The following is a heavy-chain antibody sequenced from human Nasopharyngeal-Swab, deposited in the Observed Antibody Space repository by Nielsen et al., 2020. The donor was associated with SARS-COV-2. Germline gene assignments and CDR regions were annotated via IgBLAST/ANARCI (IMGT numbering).Heavy chain of an antibody. Sequence: WGRQAPGQGLEWMGRINPNSGGTNYAQKFQGRVTMTRDTSISTAYMELSRLRSDDTAVYYCARDPWALRLLRRGLNWFDPWGQGTLVTVSS. J-gene: IGHJ5*02. CDR2: INPNSGGT. V-gene: IGHV1-2*06. CDR3: ARDPWALRLLRRGLNWFDP. D-gene: IGHD1-26*01.